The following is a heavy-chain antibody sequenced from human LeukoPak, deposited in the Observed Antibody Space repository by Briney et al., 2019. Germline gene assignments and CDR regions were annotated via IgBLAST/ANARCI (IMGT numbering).Heavy chain of an antibody. CDR1: GGSISSYY. Sequence: KPSETLSLTCTVSGGSISSYYWSWIRQPPGKGLEWIGYIYYSGSTNYNPSLKSRVTMSVDTSKNQFSLKLSSVTAADTAVYYCARDGDSGYERWGQGTLVTVSS. D-gene: IGHD5-12*01. J-gene: IGHJ4*02. CDR3: ARDGDSGYER. V-gene: IGHV4-59*12. CDR2: IYYSGST.